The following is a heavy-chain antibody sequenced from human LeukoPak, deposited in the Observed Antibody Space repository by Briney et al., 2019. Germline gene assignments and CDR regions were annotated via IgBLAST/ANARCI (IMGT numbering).Heavy chain of an antibody. CDR3: ARARKSVWFGEFPTLDY. J-gene: IGHJ4*02. D-gene: IGHD3-10*01. CDR1: GYTFTSYG. CDR2: ISAYNGNT. Sequence: ASVKVSCKASGYTFTSYGISWVRQAPGQGLEWMGWISAYNGNTNYAQKLQGRVTMTTDTSTSTAYMELRSLRSDDTAVYYCARARKSVWFGEFPTLDYWGQGTLVTVSS. V-gene: IGHV1-18*01.